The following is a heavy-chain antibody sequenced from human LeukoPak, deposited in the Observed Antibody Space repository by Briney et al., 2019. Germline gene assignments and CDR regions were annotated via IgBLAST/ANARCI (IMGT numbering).Heavy chain of an antibody. CDR3: AREGDYYDSSGKEYFQH. CDR1: GFTFSNYW. CDR2: INSDGSST. Sequence: GGSLRLSCAASGFTFSNYWMHWVRQAPGKGLVWVSRINSDGSSTSYADSVKGRFTISRDNAKSTLYLQMNSLRAEDTAVYYCAREGDYYDSSGKEYFQHWGQGTLVTVSS. D-gene: IGHD3-22*01. J-gene: IGHJ1*01. V-gene: IGHV3-74*01.